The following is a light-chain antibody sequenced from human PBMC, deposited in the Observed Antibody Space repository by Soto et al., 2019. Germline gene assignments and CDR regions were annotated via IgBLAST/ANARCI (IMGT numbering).Light chain of an antibody. Sequence: QLVLTQPASVSGSPGQSITISCTGNSSDVGGYNYVSWYQQHPGKAPKLMIYEVSNRPSGVSNRFSGSKSGNTASLTISGLQAEDEADYYCSSYTSSSTLYVFGTGSKVTVL. CDR2: EVS. V-gene: IGLV2-14*01. CDR3: SSYTSSSTLYV. CDR1: SSDVGGYNY. J-gene: IGLJ1*01.